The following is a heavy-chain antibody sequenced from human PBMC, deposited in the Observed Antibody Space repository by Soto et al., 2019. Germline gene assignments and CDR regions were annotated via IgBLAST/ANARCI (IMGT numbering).Heavy chain of an antibody. V-gene: IGHV3-33*01. CDR3: ASDDAFDNENGFDM. D-gene: IGHD3-3*02. Sequence: PGGSLRLSCAVSGFPFSFYGFHWVRQSPGKGLEWLGVIVSDGSAIYHADSLEGRFFISRDNSKDILYLQMNSLRVEDTAVYYCASDDAFDNENGFDMWGQGTMVTVSS. CDR1: GFPFSFYG. CDR2: IVSDGSAI. J-gene: IGHJ3*02.